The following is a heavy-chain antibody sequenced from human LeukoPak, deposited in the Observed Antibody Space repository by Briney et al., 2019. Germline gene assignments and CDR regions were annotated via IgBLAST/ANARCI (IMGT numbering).Heavy chain of an antibody. D-gene: IGHD3-10*01. Sequence: SQTLSLTCTVSGGSINDYYWNWLRQPPGKGLEWIGFIYYRGTTNNNPSLKSRVTTSIDTSKKQFSLNLSSVTAADTAIYYCAGVFSGRRPFELWGQGILVTVSS. CDR3: AGVFSGRRPFEL. J-gene: IGHJ4*02. CDR1: GGSINDYY. CDR2: IYYRGTT. V-gene: IGHV4-59*03.